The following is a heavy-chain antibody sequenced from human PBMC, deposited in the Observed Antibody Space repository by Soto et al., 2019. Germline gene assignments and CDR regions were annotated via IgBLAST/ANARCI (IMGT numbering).Heavy chain of an antibody. D-gene: IGHD5-18*01. CDR3: AKDSRAYSYGYVFDY. CDR2: ISWNSGSI. J-gene: IGHJ4*02. Sequence: ESGGGLVQPGRSLRLSCAASGFTFDDYAMHWVRQAPGKGLEWVSGISWNSGSIGYADSVKGRFTISRDNAKNSLYLQMNSLRAEDTALYYCAKDSRAYSYGYVFDYWGQGTLVTVSS. V-gene: IGHV3-9*01. CDR1: GFTFDDYA.